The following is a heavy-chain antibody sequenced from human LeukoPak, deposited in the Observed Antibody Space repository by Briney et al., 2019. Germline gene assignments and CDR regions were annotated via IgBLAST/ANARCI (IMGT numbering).Heavy chain of an antibody. V-gene: IGHV3-21*01. Sequence: GGSLRLSCAASGFTFSSYAMNWVRQAPGKGLEWVSSISSSSSYIYYADSVKGRFTISRDNAKNSLYLQMNSLRAEDTAVYYCARRRDIVVVPAAYNWFDPWGQGTLVTVSS. CDR1: GFTFSSYA. CDR2: ISSSSSYI. D-gene: IGHD2-2*01. CDR3: ARRRDIVVVPAAYNWFDP. J-gene: IGHJ5*02.